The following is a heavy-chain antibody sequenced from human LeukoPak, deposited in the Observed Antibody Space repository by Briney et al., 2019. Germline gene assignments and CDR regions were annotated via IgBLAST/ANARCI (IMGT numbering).Heavy chain of an antibody. V-gene: IGHV4-34*01. Sequence: KPSETLSLTCAVYGGSFSGYYWSWIRQPPGKGLEWIGSIYYSGSTYYNPSLKSRVTISVDTSKNQFSLKLSPVTAADTAVYYCARLRITMIVTHWGQGTLVTVSS. D-gene: IGHD3-22*01. J-gene: IGHJ4*02. CDR2: IYYSGST. CDR1: GGSFSGYY. CDR3: ARLRITMIVTH.